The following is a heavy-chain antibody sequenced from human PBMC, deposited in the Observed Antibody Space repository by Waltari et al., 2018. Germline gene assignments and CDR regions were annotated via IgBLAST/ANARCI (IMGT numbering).Heavy chain of an antibody. D-gene: IGHD6-19*01. J-gene: IGHJ6*02. CDR2: IGSSSSFM. V-gene: IGHV3-21*02. Sequence: EVQLVESGGGLVKPGGSLRLSCVASGFKFSAYALTWVRQAPGKGREWVSSIGSSSSFMDYADSVRGRFTVSRDNAKNTLYLQMDTLRAEDTAVYYCAREGAEQWVVEDYGMDVWGQGTTVTVSS. CDR1: GFKFSAYA. CDR3: AREGAEQWVVEDYGMDV.